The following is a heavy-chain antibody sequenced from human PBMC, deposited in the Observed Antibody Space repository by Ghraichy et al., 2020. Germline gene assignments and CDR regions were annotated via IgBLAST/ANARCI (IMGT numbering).Heavy chain of an antibody. J-gene: IGHJ1*01. Sequence: SETLSLTCTVSGGSISSSSYYWGWIRQPPGKGLELIGSIYYSGSTYYNPSLKSRVTISVDTSKNQFSLRLRSVTAADTAVYYCATQTIIVVPRHFQHWGQCTLVTVSS. CDR2: IYYSGST. D-gene: IGHD3-22*01. CDR1: GGSISSSSYY. V-gene: IGHV4-39*01. CDR3: ATQTIIVVPRHFQH.